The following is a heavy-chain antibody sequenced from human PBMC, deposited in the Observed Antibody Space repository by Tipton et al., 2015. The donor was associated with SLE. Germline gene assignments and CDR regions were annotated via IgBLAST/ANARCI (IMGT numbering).Heavy chain of an antibody. J-gene: IGHJ4*02. D-gene: IGHD6-6*01. CDR2: MNTNSGET. CDR3: VRSRAEWGSSCVH. CDR1: GYTFTDYD. Sequence: QSGAEVKKPGASVTVSCRASGYTFTDYDINWVRQATGQGLEWMGWMNTNSGETDYAQKFQGRVTMTRDTSTNTAYMQLSSLTSQATGIYYCVRSRAEWGSSCVHWGQGPLVTVSS. V-gene: IGHV1-8*01.